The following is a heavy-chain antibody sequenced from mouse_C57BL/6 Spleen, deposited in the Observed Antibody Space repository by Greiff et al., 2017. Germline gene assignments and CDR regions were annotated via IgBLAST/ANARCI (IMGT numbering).Heavy chain of an antibody. D-gene: IGHD2-4*01. CDR1: GFTFSSYG. Sequence: EVKLMESGGDLVKPGGSLKLSCAASGFTFSSYGMSWVRQTPDKRLEWVATISSGGSYTYYPDSVKGRFTISRDNAKNTLYLQMSSLKSEDTAMYYCARHAAMITPYYLDYWGQGTTLTVSS. J-gene: IGHJ2*01. CDR3: ARHAAMITPYYLDY. V-gene: IGHV5-6*01. CDR2: ISSGGSYT.